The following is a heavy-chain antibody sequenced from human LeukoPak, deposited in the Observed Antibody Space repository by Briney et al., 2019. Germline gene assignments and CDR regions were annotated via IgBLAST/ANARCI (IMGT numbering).Heavy chain of an antibody. D-gene: IGHD5-18*01. Sequence: GRSLRLSCAASGFTFSSYAMHWVRQAPGKGLEWVAVISYDGSNKYYADSVKGRFTISRDNSKNTLYLQMNSLRAEDTAVYYCARDQEYSYGYYFDYWGQGTLVTVSS. CDR3: ARDQEYSYGYYFDY. J-gene: IGHJ4*02. CDR2: ISYDGSNK. CDR1: GFTFSSYA. V-gene: IGHV3-30-3*01.